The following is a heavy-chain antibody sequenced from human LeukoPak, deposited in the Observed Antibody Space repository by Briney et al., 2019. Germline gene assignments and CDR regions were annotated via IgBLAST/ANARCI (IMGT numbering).Heavy chain of an antibody. J-gene: IGHJ1*01. CDR2: ISTYNGNT. V-gene: IGHV1-18*01. Sequence: ASVKVSCKASGYTFTSYGISWVRQAPGQGLEWMGWISTYNGNTNYAQKLQGRVTMTTDKSTSTAYMELRSLRSDDTAVYYCARERITMVRGVIPGAEYFQHWGQGTLVTVSS. CDR3: ARERITMVRGVIPGAEYFQH. CDR1: GYTFTSYG. D-gene: IGHD3-10*01.